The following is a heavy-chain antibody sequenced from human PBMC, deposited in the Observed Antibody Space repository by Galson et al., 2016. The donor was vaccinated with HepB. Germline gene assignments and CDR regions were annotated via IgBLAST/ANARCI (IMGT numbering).Heavy chain of an antibody. CDR1: GYMFTDYG. CDR2: ISAHNGNT. CDR3: ARAPGIEVSGVFHP. D-gene: IGHD6-19*01. Sequence: SVKVSCKASGYMFTDYGVAWVRQAPGQGLEWTGWISAHNGNTVSAQKFRGRVTMTTDTSTTTAYMSLSSLTSDDTAVYFCARAPGIEVSGVFHPWGQGTVLIVSS. V-gene: IGHV1-18*01. J-gene: IGHJ5*02.